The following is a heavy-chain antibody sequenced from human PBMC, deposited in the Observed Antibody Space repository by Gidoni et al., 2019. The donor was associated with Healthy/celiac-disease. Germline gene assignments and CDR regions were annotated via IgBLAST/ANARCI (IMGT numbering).Heavy chain of an antibody. CDR2: ISGSGGST. D-gene: IGHD2-21*02. J-gene: IGHJ5*02. V-gene: IGHV3-23*04. Sequence: EAQLVGSGGGLVQPGGSLRLYCAASGVPFRSYAMSWVRQAPGKGLEWVSAISGSGGSTYYADSVKGRFTISRDNSKNTLYLQMNSLRAEDTAVYYCAKGGGGNSIVSWFDPWGQGTLVTVSS. CDR1: GVPFRSYA. CDR3: AKGGGGNSIVSWFDP.